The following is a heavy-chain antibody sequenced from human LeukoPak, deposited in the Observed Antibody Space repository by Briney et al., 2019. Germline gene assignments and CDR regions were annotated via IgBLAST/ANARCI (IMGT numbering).Heavy chain of an antibody. Sequence: GGSLRLSCAASGFTFSSYAMSWVRQAPGKGLEWVSAISGSGGSTYYADSVKGRFTISRDNSKNTLYLQMNSLRAEDTAVYYCAKDRLLLWFGELSGYFDYWGQGTLVTVSS. CDR1: GFTFSSYA. CDR2: ISGSGGST. V-gene: IGHV3-23*01. D-gene: IGHD3-10*01. J-gene: IGHJ4*02. CDR3: AKDRLLLWFGELSGYFDY.